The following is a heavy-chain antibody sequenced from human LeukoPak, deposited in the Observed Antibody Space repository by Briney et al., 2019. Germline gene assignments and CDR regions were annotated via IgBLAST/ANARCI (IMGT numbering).Heavy chain of an antibody. Sequence: GGSLRLSCAASGFSFRSCGMHWVRQPPGKGLEWVTFIQYDGNNKYYADSVKGRFTVSRDNSENILFLQMNSLRAQDTAIYYSVKGAGVGFDYWGQGTLVTVFS. CDR1: GFSFRSCG. CDR2: IQYDGNNK. J-gene: IGHJ4*02. CDR3: VKGAGVGFDY. V-gene: IGHV3-30*02. D-gene: IGHD3-3*01.